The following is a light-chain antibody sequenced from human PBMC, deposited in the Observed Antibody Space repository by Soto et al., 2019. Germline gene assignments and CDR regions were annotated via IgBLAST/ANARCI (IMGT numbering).Light chain of an antibody. J-gene: IGKJ4*01. V-gene: IGKV3-20*01. Sequence: EIVLTQSPGTLALSPGDTATLSCRTSQSVDTKYLAWYQQKPGQAPRLLIYGTSRRAPASPDRTSGSGSGTDFTLTISRLEPEDFAVYYCQQYGTSPLTFGGGTKVDIK. CDR2: GTS. CDR3: QQYGTSPLT. CDR1: QSVDTKY.